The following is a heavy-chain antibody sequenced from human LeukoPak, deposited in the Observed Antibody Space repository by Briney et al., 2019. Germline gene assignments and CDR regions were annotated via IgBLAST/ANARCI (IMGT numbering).Heavy chain of an antibody. J-gene: IGHJ4*02. CDR2: NYYSGST. D-gene: IGHD2-21*02. Sequence: AEPLTLTCTVSVGSFSSYYWSWIRQPPGEGLAWIGYNYYSGSTNYNPSLKSRVTISVDTSKNQFSLKLSSVTAADTAVYYCARHKVVVTARHFDYWGQGTLVTVSS. CDR1: VGSFSSYY. CDR3: ARHKVVVTARHFDY. V-gene: IGHV4-59*08.